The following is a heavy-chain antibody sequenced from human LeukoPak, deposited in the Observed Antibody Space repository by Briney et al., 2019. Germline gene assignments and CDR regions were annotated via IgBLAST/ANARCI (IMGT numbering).Heavy chain of an antibody. CDR1: GVSISTYY. V-gene: IGHV4-59*01. J-gene: IGHJ4*02. D-gene: IGHD1-26*01. Sequence: PSETLSLTCSVSGVSISTYYWIWIRQPPAKGLEWMGFFSYSGSTKYNPSLKSRVTMSVDTSKNQFSLKLGSVTAADTAVYYCARMYSGTSYYFDYWGQGTLVTVSS. CDR3: ARMYSGTSYYFDY. CDR2: FSYSGST.